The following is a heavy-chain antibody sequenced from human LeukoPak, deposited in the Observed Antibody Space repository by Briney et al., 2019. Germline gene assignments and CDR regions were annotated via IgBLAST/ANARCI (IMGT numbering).Heavy chain of an antibody. CDR1: GYTFTGYY. CDR3: ARAQRGVRGVRIGNDAFDI. J-gene: IGHJ3*02. CDR2: INPNSGGT. D-gene: IGHD3-10*01. Sequence: ASVKVSCKTSGYTFTGYYMHWVRQAPGQGLEWMGWINPNSGGTNYAQKFQGRVTMTRDTSISTAYMELSRLRSDDTAVYYCARAQRGVRGVRIGNDAFDIWGQGTMVTVSS. V-gene: IGHV1-2*02.